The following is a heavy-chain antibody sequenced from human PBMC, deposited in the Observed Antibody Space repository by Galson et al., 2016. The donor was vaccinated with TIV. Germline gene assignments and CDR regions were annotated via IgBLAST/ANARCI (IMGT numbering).Heavy chain of an antibody. J-gene: IGHJ4*02. D-gene: IGHD3-22*01. CDR1: GYSLTEVV. Sequence: SVKASCKVSGYSLTEVVMHWVRQAPGKGLEWMGGFDPEVGRTIYAQKLQGRVTMTADTSTDTAYMGLGSLRFEDTAVYYCATVAWFPGLSLDNWGQGTLVTVSS. CDR3: ATVAWFPGLSLDN. V-gene: IGHV1-24*01. CDR2: FDPEVGRT.